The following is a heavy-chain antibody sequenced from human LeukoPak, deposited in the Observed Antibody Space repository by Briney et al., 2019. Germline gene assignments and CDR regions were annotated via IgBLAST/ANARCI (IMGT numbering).Heavy chain of an antibody. CDR3: ARDPPTTVTTGYYYYYMDV. V-gene: IGHV1-18*01. CDR1: GYNFSTYG. CDR2: INPYNGHT. Sequence: ASVKVSCKAHGYNFSTYGISWVRQAPGQGLEWMAWINPYNGHTNQAQKVQGRVTMTTDTSTSTVYMELRSLRSDDTAVYYCARDPPTTVTTGYYYYYMDVWGKGTTVTVSS. D-gene: IGHD4-17*01. J-gene: IGHJ6*03.